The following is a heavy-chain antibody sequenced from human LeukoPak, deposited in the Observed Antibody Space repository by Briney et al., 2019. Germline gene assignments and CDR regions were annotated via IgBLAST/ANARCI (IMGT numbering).Heavy chain of an antibody. CDR3: ARPSRSAYYYDLEY. Sequence: SETLSLTCAVYGGSFSGYYWSWIRQPPGKGLEWIGYIFYSGNTYYNPSLKSRVTISLDTSKNQFSLNLNSVTAADTAVYFCARPSRSAYYYDLEYWGQGTLVTVSS. CDR1: GGSFSGYY. CDR2: IFYSGNT. J-gene: IGHJ4*02. V-gene: IGHV4-34*12. D-gene: IGHD3-22*01.